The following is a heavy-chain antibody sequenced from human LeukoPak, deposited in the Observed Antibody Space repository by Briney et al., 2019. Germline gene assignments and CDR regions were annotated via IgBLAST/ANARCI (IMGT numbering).Heavy chain of an antibody. CDR3: ARIAAAGTWYFDL. V-gene: IGHV4-59*01. CDR1: GGSISSYY. CDR2: IYYSGST. J-gene: IGHJ2*01. Sequence: SETLSLTCTVSGGSISSYYWSWIRQPPGKGLEWIGYIYYSGSTNYNPSLKSRVTISVDTSKNQFSLKLSSVTAADTAVYYCARIAAAGTWYFDLWGRGTLVTVSS. D-gene: IGHD6-13*01.